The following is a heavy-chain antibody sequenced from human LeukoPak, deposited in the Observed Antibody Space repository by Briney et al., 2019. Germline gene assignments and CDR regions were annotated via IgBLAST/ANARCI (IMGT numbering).Heavy chain of an antibody. CDR1: GFTFGVYA. Sequence: PGGSLRLSCAASGFTFGVYAIHWVRQAPAKGLEWVAFISYDGSNKYYADSVKGRFTISRDNSKNTSYLEMNSPKPEDTALYYCARDSSGWGGNNWFNPWGQGTLVTVSS. CDR2: ISYDGSNK. J-gene: IGHJ5*02. V-gene: IGHV3-30*04. D-gene: IGHD6-19*01. CDR3: ARDSSGWGGNNWFNP.